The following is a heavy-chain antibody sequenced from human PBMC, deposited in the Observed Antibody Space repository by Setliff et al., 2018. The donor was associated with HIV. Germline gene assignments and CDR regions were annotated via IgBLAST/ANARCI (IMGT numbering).Heavy chain of an antibody. J-gene: IGHJ4*02. CDR2: IYHSGST. Sequence: SETLSLTCTVSGYSISSGYYWGWIRQPPGKGLEWIGSIYHSGSTYYNPSLKSRVTISVDTSKNQFSLKLSSVTAADTAVYYCARTAGELDYWGQGTLVTVS. D-gene: IGHD3-10*01. CDR3: ARTAGELDY. V-gene: IGHV4-38-2*02. CDR1: GYSISSGYY.